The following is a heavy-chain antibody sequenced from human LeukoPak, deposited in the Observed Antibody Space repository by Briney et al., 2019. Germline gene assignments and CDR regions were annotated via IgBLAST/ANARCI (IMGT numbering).Heavy chain of an antibody. D-gene: IGHD3-16*01. J-gene: IGHJ4*02. CDR3: VTGRGLGALAFDF. V-gene: IGHV1-69-2*01. CDR1: GYTFSDYY. CDR2: LDPEDGET. Sequence: GASVKVSCKASGYTFSDYYIHWVQQAPGKGLEWMGRLDPEDGETTYTEKLQGRVTITADTSIDTAYMQLRDLTHADTAFYYCVTGRGLGALAFDFWGQGTLVTVSS.